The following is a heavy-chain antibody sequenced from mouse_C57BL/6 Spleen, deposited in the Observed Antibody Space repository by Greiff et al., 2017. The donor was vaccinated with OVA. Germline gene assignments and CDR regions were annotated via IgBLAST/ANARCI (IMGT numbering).Heavy chain of an antibody. CDR2: IWTGGGT. V-gene: IGHV2-9-1*01. D-gene: IGHD2-4*01. J-gene: IGHJ3*01. CDR1: GFSLTSYA. CDR3: ASYDNDGGAWFAY. Sequence: QVQLKESGPGLVAPSQSLSITCTVSGFSLTSYAISWVRQPPGQGLEWLGVIWTGGGTNYNSALKSRLSISKDNSKSQVFLKMNSLQTDDTARYXCASYDNDGGAWFAYWGQGTLVTVSA.